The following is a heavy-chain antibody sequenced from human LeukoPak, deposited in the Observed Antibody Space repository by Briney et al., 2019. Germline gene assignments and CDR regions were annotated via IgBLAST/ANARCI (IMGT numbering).Heavy chain of an antibody. V-gene: IGHV4-39*01. Sequence: PSETLSLTCTVSGGSISSSSYYWGWIRQPPGKGLEWIGSIYYSGSTYYNPSLKSRVTISVDTSKNQFSLKLSSVTAADTAVYYCARLSAGYSYVFDYWGQGTLVTVSS. CDR1: GGSISSSSYY. CDR2: IYYSGST. J-gene: IGHJ4*02. CDR3: ARLSAGYSYVFDY. D-gene: IGHD5-18*01.